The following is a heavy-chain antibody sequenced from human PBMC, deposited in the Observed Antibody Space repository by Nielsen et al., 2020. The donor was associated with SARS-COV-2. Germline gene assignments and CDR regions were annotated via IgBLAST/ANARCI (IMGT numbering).Heavy chain of an antibody. CDR1: GFAFSRYV. CDR2: ISYDGSHD. Sequence: GESLKISCAASGFAFSRYVMHWVRQAPGKGLEWVALISYDGSHDYYTDSVKGRFTISRDNAKNSLYLQMNSLRAEDTALYYCAKLHSGSFGAGDYWGQGTLVTVSS. J-gene: IGHJ4*02. V-gene: IGHV3-30*04. D-gene: IGHD1-26*01. CDR3: AKLHSGSFGAGDY.